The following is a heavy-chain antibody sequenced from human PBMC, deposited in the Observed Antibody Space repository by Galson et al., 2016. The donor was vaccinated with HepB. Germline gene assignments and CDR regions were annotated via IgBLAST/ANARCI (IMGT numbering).Heavy chain of an antibody. J-gene: IGHJ6*03. CDR2: IISIFGKA. CDR3: ARGSPVTIFGATYYYYMDV. V-gene: IGHV1-69*06. D-gene: IGHD3-3*01. CDR1: GGTFSNYA. Sequence: SVKVSCKASGGTFSNYAINWVRQAPGQGIEWMGGIISIFGKANYAQKFQDRVTITGDKSTTTAYMELSSLRSEDTAVYYCARGSPVTIFGATYYYYMDVWGKGTTVSVSS.